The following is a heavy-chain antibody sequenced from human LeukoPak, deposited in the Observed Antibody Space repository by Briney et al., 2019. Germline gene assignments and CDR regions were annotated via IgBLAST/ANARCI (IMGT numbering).Heavy chain of an antibody. CDR2: IYYSGST. CDR1: GGSVSNSLYY. J-gene: IGHJ4*02. V-gene: IGHV4-61*01. Sequence: SETLSLTCTVSGGSVSNSLYYWSWIRQPPGKGLECIGHIYYSGSTNYNPSLKSRVTISVDTSKNQFSLKVSSVTAADTAVYFCARDRGVGAYYFDYWGQGALVTVSS. CDR3: ARDRGVGAYYFDY. D-gene: IGHD1-26*01.